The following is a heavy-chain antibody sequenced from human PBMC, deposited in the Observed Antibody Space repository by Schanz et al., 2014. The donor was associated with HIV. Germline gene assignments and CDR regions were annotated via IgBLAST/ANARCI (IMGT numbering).Heavy chain of an antibody. J-gene: IGHJ3*02. CDR3: ARSPDWAGTDAFDI. CDR1: GFTFSNFA. D-gene: IGHD6-19*01. V-gene: IGHV3-33*01. Sequence: QVRLVESGGGVVQPGRSLRLSCAASGFTFSNFAMHWVRQAPGKGLEWAAVIWYDGSYKYYADSVKGRFTISRDNPKNTLYLQMNSLRAEDTAIYYCARSPDWAGTDAFDIWGQGTMVTVSS. CDR2: IWYDGSYK.